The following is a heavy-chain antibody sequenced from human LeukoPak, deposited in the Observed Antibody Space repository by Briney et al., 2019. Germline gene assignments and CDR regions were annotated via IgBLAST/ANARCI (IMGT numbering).Heavy chain of an antibody. CDR2: INPNSGGT. CDR1: GYTFTGPY. J-gene: IGHJ4*02. CDR3: ARVEYCTKGVCINFDL. V-gene: IGHV1-2*02. Sequence: ASVKVSCKASGYTFTGPYIHWMRQAPGQGLEWMAWINPNSGGTKYAQKFQGRVTVTRDTSTNTAYMELSGLRADDTATYYCARVEYCTKGVCINFDLWGQGTLVAVSS. D-gene: IGHD2-8*01.